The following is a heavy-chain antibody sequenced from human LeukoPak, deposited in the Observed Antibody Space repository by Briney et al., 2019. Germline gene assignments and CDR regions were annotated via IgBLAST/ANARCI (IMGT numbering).Heavy chain of an antibody. CDR3: ASTMVRGVISFDY. CDR2: INPNSVVT. D-gene: IGHD3-10*01. V-gene: IGHV1-2*02. J-gene: IGHJ4*02. Sequence: ASVKVSCKASAYTFTGYDMHWGRQAPGQGLEWMGWINPNSVVTNYAQKLQGRVTMTRDTSISTAYMELSRLRSDDTAVYSCASTMVRGVISFDYWGQGTLVTVSS. CDR1: AYTFTGYD.